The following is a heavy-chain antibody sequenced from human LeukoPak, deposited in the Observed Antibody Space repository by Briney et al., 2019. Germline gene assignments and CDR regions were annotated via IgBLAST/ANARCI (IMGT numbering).Heavy chain of an antibody. J-gene: IGHJ4*02. CDR1: GYTFTGYY. D-gene: IGHD2-15*01. Sequence: ASVKVSCKASGYTFTGYYTHWVRQAPGQGLEWMGWINPNSGGTNYAQTFQGRVTMTTDTSISTAYMELSRLSSDDTAVYYCARDMNITVVADYWGQGTLVTVSS. CDR2: INPNSGGT. V-gene: IGHV1-2*02. CDR3: ARDMNITVVADY.